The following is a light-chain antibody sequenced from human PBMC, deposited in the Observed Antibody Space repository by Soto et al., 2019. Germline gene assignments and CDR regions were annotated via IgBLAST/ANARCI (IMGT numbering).Light chain of an antibody. Sequence: EIVLTQSPATLSLSPGERATLSCRASQSVGGYLDWYQQKPGQAPRLLIYDASNRASGIPARFSGSGSGPDFTLTISSLEHADLAVYYCHQRSNWPPLTFGGGTKVEIK. CDR2: DAS. J-gene: IGKJ4*01. CDR3: HQRSNWPPLT. CDR1: QSVGGY. V-gene: IGKV3-11*01.